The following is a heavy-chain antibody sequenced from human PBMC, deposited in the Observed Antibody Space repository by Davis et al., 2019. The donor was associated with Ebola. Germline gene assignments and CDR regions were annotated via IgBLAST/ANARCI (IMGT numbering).Heavy chain of an antibody. J-gene: IGHJ4*02. Sequence: PGGSLRLSCAASGFTFSSYSMNWVRQAPGKGLEWVSSISSSSSYIYYADSVKGRFTISRDNAKNSLYLQMNSLRAEDTAVYYCASDFQILGYCSGGSCYSGEGYWGQGTLVTVSS. CDR2: ISSSSSYI. D-gene: IGHD2-15*01. CDR3: ASDFQILGYCSGGSCYSGEGY. CDR1: GFTFSSYS. V-gene: IGHV3-21*01.